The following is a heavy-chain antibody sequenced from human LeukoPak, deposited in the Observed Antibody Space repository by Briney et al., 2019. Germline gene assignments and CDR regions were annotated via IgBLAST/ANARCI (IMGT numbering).Heavy chain of an antibody. CDR1: GFTFISYW. D-gene: IGHD3-22*01. Sequence: GGPLRLSCAASGFTFISYWMSWVRQAPGKGLEWVANIKQDGSEKYYVDSVKGRFTISRDNAKNSLYLQMNSLRAEDSAVYYCAREYYYDSSGYQGDAFDIWGQGTMVTVSS. CDR2: IKQDGSEK. J-gene: IGHJ3*02. V-gene: IGHV3-7*01. CDR3: AREYYYDSSGYQGDAFDI.